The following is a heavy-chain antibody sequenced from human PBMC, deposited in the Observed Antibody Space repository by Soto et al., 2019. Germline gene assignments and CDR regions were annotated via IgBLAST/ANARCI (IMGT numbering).Heavy chain of an antibody. V-gene: IGHV3-23*01. CDR1: GLTLASYG. CDR2: ISNSGGNT. J-gene: IGHJ6*02. Sequence: EVQLLESGGGLVQPGGSLRLSCAASGLTLASYGMSWVRQAPGKGLEWVSGISNSGGNTYHADSVKGRFTISRDNSKNTLYLQMNSLRAEDTAVYYRAQSSVANYYYGMDVWGQGTTVTVSS. D-gene: IGHD3-22*01. CDR3: AQSSVANYYYGMDV.